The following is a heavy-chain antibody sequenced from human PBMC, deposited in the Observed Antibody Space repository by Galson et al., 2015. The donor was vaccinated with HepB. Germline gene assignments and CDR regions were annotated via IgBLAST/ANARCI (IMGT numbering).Heavy chain of an antibody. CDR3: ARDGSGWYFDY. D-gene: IGHD6-19*01. Sequence: SLRLSCAASGFTFSNNWMHWVRQAPGKGLVWVSRINNDGTGTRYADSVKGRFTISRDNAKNTLHLQMNSLRAEDTAVYYCARDGSGWYFDYWGQGTLVTVSP. CDR2: INNDGTGT. V-gene: IGHV3-74*01. CDR1: GFTFSNNW. J-gene: IGHJ4*02.